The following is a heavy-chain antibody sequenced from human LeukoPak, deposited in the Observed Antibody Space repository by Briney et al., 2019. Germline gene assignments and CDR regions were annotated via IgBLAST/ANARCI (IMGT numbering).Heavy chain of an antibody. CDR2: IQYDESSK. J-gene: IGHJ4*02. Sequence: PGGSLRHSCAASGFTFSRHGMHWVRQAPGKGLEWVAFIQYDESSKYYADSVKGRFTISRDNSKTTLYLQMNSLRAEDTAVYYCTKDHGDYDLDYWGQGTLVTVSS. CDR3: TKDHGDYDLDY. CDR1: GFTFSRHG. V-gene: IGHV3-30*02. D-gene: IGHD4-17*01.